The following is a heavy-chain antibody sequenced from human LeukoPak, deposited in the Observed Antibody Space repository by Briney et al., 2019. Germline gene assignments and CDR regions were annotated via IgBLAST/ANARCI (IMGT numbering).Heavy chain of an antibody. Sequence: GGSLRLSCAASGFTFSSYSMNWVRQAPGKGLEWVSVIGKTVGGTYHADSVRGRFTISRDNSKNTLYLQMSSLRVEDTAVYYCAKDRGTSYVVVVTATVPDHWGQGTLVTASS. V-gene: IGHV3-23*01. J-gene: IGHJ4*02. D-gene: IGHD2-21*02. CDR1: GFTFSSYS. CDR3: AKDRGTSYVVVVTATVPDH. CDR2: IGKTVGGT.